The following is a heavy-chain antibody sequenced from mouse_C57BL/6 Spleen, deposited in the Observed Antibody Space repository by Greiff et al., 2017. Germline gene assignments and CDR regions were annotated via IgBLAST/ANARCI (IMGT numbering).Heavy chain of an antibody. J-gene: IGHJ4*01. V-gene: IGHV7-3*01. CDR2: IRNKANGYTT. CDR1: GFTFTDYY. CDR3: ARLLYYYAMDY. Sequence: EVKLQESGGGLVQPGGSLSLSCAASGFTFTDYYMSWVRQPPGKALEWLGFIRNKANGYTTEYSASVKGRFTISRDNSQSILYLQMNALRAEDSATYYCARLLYYYAMDYWGQGTSVTVSS.